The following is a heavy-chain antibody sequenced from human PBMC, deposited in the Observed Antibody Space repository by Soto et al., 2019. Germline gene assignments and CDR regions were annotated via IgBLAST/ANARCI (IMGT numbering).Heavy chain of an antibody. V-gene: IGHV4-39*01. CDR2: IYYSGST. D-gene: IGHD6-19*01. Sequence: SETLSLTCTVSGGSISSSSYYWGWIRQPPGKGLEWIGSIYYSGSTYYNPSLKSRVTISVDTSKNQFSLKLSSVTAADTAVYYCAKEVTPVAGTNWFDPWGQGTLVTVSS. J-gene: IGHJ5*02. CDR3: AKEVTPVAGTNWFDP. CDR1: GGSISSSSYY.